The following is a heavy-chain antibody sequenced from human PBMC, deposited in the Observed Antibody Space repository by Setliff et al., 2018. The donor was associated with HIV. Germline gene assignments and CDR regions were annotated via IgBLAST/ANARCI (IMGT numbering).Heavy chain of an antibody. CDR3: AKTVPHSTAQDAFDI. D-gene: IGHD2-2*01. V-gene: IGHV4-4*07. CDR1: GGSINSYY. CDR2: IYTSGST. Sequence: PSETLSLTCTVSGGSINSYYWSWIRQPAGKGLEWIGRIYTSGSTNYNPSLKSRVTMSVDTSKKQFTLKLNSVTAVDTGVYYCAKTVPHSTAQDAFDIWGQGTMVTVS. J-gene: IGHJ3*02.